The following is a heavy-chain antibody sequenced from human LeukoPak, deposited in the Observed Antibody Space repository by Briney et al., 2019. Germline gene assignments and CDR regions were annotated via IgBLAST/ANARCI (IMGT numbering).Heavy chain of an antibody. CDR1: GGSISSGGYS. Sequence: PSQTLSLTCAVSGGSISSGGYSWSWIRQPPGKGLEWIGYMYHSGSTYYNPSLKSRVTISVDRSKNQFSLKLSSVTAADTAVYYCARNTYYYGSGSYYLDYWGQGTLVTVSS. CDR2: MYHSGST. J-gene: IGHJ4*02. CDR3: ARNTYYYGSGSYYLDY. D-gene: IGHD3-10*01. V-gene: IGHV4-30-2*01.